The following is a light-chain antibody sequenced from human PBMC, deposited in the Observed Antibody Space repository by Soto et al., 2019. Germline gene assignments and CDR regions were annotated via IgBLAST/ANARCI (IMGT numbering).Light chain of an antibody. CDR1: SSNIGSNY. V-gene: IGLV1-47*01. CDR2: RNN. Sequence: QSVLTQPPSASGTPGQRVTISCSGSSSNIGSNYVYWYHQLPGTAPKLVIYRNNQRPSGVPDRISGSKSGNTASLTISGLQAEDEADYYCCSYAGTSAPYVFGSGTKVTVL. J-gene: IGLJ1*01. CDR3: CSYAGTSAPYV.